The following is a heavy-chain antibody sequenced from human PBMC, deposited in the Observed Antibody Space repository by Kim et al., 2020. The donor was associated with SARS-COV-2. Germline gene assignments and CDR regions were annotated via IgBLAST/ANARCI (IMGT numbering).Heavy chain of an antibody. J-gene: IGHJ6*01. CDR2: INHSGST. D-gene: IGHD3-10*01. V-gene: IGHV4-34*01. Sequence: SETLSLTCAVYGGSFSGYYWSWIRQPPGKGLEWIGEINHSGSTNYNPSLKSRVTISVDTSKNQFSLKLSSVTAADTAVYYCARAVWFGCPEYYYYGMDV. CDR1: GGSFSGYY. CDR3: ARAVWFGCPEYYYYGMDV.